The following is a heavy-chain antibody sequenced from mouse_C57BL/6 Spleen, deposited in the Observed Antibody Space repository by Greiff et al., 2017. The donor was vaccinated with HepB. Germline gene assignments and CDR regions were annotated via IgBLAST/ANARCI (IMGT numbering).Heavy chain of an antibody. J-gene: IGHJ2*01. D-gene: IGHD2-4*01. Sequence: VQLQQSGAELAKPGASVKLSCKASGYTFTSYWMHWVKQRPGQGLEWIGYINPSSGYTKYNQKFKAKATLTADKSSSTAYMQLSSLTYEDSAVYYCARDYGDYWGQGTTLTVSS. CDR2: INPSSGYT. CDR3: ARDYGDY. V-gene: IGHV1-7*01. CDR1: GYTFTSYW.